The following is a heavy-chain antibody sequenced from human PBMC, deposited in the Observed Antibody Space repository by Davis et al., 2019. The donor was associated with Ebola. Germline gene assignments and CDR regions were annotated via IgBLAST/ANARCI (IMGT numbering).Heavy chain of an antibody. CDR2: IIPIFGTA. D-gene: IGHD6-19*01. CDR1: GGTFSSYA. V-gene: IGHV1-69*13. CDR3: ARGRSGSSGCCGWYFDL. Sequence: AASVKVSCKASGGTFSSYAISWVRQAPGQGLEWMGGIIPIFGTANYAQKFQGRVTITADESTSTAYMELSSLRSEDTAVYYCARGRSGSSGCCGWYFDLWGRGTLVTVSS. J-gene: IGHJ2*01.